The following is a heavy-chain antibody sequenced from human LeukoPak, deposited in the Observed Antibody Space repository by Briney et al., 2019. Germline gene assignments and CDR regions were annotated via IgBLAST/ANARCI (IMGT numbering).Heavy chain of an antibody. CDR1: GFSVNNHY. CDR3: ARGRPNWYFDF. D-gene: IGHD6-6*01. Sequence: GGSLRLSCAVSGFSVNNHYISWVRQAPGKGLEWVSVLHTDDSTDYADSVKGRFTISRDDSKNTLHLQMNNLRAEDTAVYYCARGRPNWYFDFWGRGTLVTVSS. V-gene: IGHV3-53*01. J-gene: IGHJ2*01. CDR2: LHTDDST.